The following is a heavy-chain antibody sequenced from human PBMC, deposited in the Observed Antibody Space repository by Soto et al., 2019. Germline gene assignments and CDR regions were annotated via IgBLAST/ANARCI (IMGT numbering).Heavy chain of an antibody. CDR3: ARVLQYSSSSQEGY. CDR2: IYYSGST. CDR1: GGSMSTYY. V-gene: IGHV4-59*12. J-gene: IGHJ4*02. D-gene: IGHD6-6*01. Sequence: PSETLSLTCSVSGGSMSTYYWSWIRRPPGKGLEWIGDIYYSGSTNYNPSLKSRVTISVDTSKNQSSLKLSSVTAADTAVYYCARVLQYSSSSQEGYWGQGTLVTVSS.